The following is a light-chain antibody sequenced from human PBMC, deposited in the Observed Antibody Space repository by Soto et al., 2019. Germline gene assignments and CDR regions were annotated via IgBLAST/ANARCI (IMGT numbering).Light chain of an antibody. CDR3: QTWGSGIVV. CDR2: LNSDGSH. Sequence: QPVPTQSPSASASLGASVKLTCTLSSGHSNYAIAWHQQQSEKGPRYLMKLNSDGSHSKGDGIPDRFSGSSSGAERYLTISSLQSEDEADYYCQTWGSGIVVFGGGTQLTVL. V-gene: IGLV4-69*01. J-gene: IGLJ2*01. CDR1: SGHSNYA.